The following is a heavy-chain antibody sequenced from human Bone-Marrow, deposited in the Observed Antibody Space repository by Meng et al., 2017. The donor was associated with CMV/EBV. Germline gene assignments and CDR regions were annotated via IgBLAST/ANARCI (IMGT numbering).Heavy chain of an antibody. CDR2: ISYDGSNK. V-gene: IGHV3-30-3*01. CDR1: GFTFSSYA. Sequence: KSLKISFAVFGFTFSSYAMHWVRQAPGKGLEWVAVISYDGSNKYYADSVKGRFTISRDNSKNTLYLQMNSLRAEDTAVYYCASGSDSSGVDAFDIWGQGSMVTV. J-gene: IGHJ3*02. CDR3: ASGSDSSGVDAFDI. D-gene: IGHD3-22*01.